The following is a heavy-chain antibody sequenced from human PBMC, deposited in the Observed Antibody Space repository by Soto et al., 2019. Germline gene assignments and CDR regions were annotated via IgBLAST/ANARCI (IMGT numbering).Heavy chain of an antibody. CDR1: GFTFSSYA. J-gene: IGHJ4*02. D-gene: IGHD5-18*01. CDR3: AKIPPGYCYGYFCFDY. Sequence: PGGSLRLSCAASGFTFSSYAMSWVRQAPGKGLEWVSAISGSGGSTYYADSVKGRFTISRDNSKNTLYLQMNSLRAEDTAVYDCAKIPPGYCYGYFCFDYWGQGTLVTVSS. V-gene: IGHV3-23*01. CDR2: ISGSGGST.